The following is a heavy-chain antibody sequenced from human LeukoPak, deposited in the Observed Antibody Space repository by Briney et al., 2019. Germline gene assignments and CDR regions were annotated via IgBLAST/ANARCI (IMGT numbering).Heavy chain of an antibody. J-gene: IGHJ6*03. CDR3: ARDGLTTVTGDYYYYYYMDV. CDR2: ISGDGRGT. V-gene: IGHV3-74*01. CDR1: GFTFSIYW. Sequence: GGSLRLSCAASGFTFSIYWMHWIRQAPGKGLVWVSQISGDGRGTTYADAVKGRFTISRDNAKNTLYLQMNSLRAEDTAVYYCARDGLTTVTGDYYYYYYMDVWGKGTTVTVSS. D-gene: IGHD4-11*01.